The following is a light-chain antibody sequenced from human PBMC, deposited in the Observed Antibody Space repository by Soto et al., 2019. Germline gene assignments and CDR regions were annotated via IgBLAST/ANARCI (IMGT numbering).Light chain of an antibody. Sequence: QSVLTQPPSASGTPGQRVTISCSGSSSNIGKNYVYWYQQLPGTAPKLLIYRNNQRPSGVPDQFSGSKSGTSASLAISGLRSEDEADYYCSVWDANLSAWVFGGGTKLPVL. V-gene: IGLV1-47*01. J-gene: IGLJ3*02. CDR3: SVWDANLSAWV. CDR1: SSNIGKNY. CDR2: RNN.